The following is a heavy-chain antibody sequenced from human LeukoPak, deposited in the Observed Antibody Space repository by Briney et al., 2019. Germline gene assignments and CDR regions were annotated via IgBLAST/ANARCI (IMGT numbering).Heavy chain of an antibody. V-gene: IGHV4-4*07. J-gene: IGHJ4*02. CDR3: ARQAMVRGVDY. CDR1: GVSISSYF. D-gene: IGHD3-10*01. CDR2: IYTSGST. Sequence: SETLSLTCTVSGVSISSYFWSWIRQSAGKGLEWIGRIYTSGSTYYNPSLKSRVSMSVDTSKNQFSLKLSSVTAADTAVYYCARQAMVRGVDYWGQGTLVTVSS.